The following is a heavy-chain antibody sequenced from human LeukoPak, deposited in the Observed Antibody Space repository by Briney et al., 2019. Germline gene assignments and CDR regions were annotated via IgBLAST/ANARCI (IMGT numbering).Heavy chain of an antibody. D-gene: IGHD3-10*01. CDR2: IKEDGSRR. V-gene: IGHV3-7*03. J-gene: IGHJ4*02. Sequence: GGSLRLSCAASGFSLSGYWMSWVRQAPGKGPEWVANIKEDGSRRYYSESVRGRFTISRDNSENSLYLQMNSLRAEDTAVYYCARAGSHWHYVYWGQGTVVTVSS. CDR1: GFSLSGYW. CDR3: ARAGSHWHYVY.